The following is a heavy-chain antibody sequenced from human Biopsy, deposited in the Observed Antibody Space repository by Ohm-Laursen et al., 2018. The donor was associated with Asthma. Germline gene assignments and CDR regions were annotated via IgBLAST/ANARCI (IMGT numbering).Heavy chain of an antibody. V-gene: IGHV1-24*01. CDR1: GYSLTDLS. Sequence: ASVKVSCKISGYSLTDLSMHRVRQAPGQGLEWMGGHDHEEGGTVNARRFQGRVTMTEDTSTDTAYMELSSLSSDDTAVYYCASDFPRDYVRYNFQFWGQGTLVTVSS. CDR3: ASDFPRDYVRYNFQF. J-gene: IGHJ4*02. CDR2: HDHEEGGT. D-gene: IGHD4-17*01.